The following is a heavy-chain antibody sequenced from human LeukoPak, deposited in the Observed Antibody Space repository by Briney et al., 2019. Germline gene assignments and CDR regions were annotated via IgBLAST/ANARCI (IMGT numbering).Heavy chain of an antibody. CDR3: AKDTAAGGDFDY. CDR2: ISGSGGST. D-gene: IGHD2-21*02. V-gene: IGHV3-23*01. CDR1: GFTFSSYA. Sequence: PGGSLRLSCAASGFTFSSYAMSWVRQAPGKGLEWVSAISGSGGSTYYADSVKGRFTISRDNSKNTLYLQMNSLRAEDTAVYHCAKDTAAGGDFDYWGQGTLVTVSS. J-gene: IGHJ4*02.